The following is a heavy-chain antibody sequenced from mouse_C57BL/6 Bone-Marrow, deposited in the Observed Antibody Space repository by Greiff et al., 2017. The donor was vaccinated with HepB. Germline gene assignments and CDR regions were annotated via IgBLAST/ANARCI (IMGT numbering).Heavy chain of an antibody. V-gene: IGHV1-7*01. D-gene: IGHD2-2*01. CDR1: GYTFTSYW. Sequence: VQLQESGAELAKPGASVKLSCKASGYTFTSYWMHWVKQRPGQGLEWIGYINPSSGYTKYNQKFKDKATLTADKSSSTAYMQLSSLTYEDSAVYYCARPNPLWLRRGSWFAYWGQGTLVTVSA. CDR3: ARPNPLWLRRGSWFAY. CDR2: INPSSGYT. J-gene: IGHJ3*01.